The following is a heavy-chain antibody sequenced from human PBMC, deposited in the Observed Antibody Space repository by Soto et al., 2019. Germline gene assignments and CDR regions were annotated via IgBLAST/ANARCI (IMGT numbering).Heavy chain of an antibody. CDR1: GGTFNSYA. CDR2: IIPIYGAA. CDR3: ARVVATVAGPYGMDV. J-gene: IGHJ6*02. D-gene: IGHD6-19*01. Sequence: SVKVSCKASGGTFNSYAVNWVRQAPGQGLEWMGGIIPIYGAANYAQKFQGRVTITTDTSTSTIYMELRSLRSDDTAVYYCARVVATVAGPYGMDVWGQGTTVTVAS. V-gene: IGHV1-69*05.